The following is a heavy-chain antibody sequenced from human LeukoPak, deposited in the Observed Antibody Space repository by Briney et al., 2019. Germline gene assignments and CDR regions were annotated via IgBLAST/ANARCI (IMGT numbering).Heavy chain of an antibody. CDR3: ARAPFKNSGYEGVEY. J-gene: IGHJ4*02. CDR1: GGSISSGGYY. V-gene: IGHV4-30-2*02. Sequence: SQTLSLTCTVSGGSISSGGYYWSWIRQPPGKGLEWIGYIYHSGSTYYNPSLKSRVTISVDTSKNQFSLKLSSVTAADTAVYYCARAPFKNSGYEGVEYWGQGTLVTVSS. D-gene: IGHD5-12*01. CDR2: IYHSGST.